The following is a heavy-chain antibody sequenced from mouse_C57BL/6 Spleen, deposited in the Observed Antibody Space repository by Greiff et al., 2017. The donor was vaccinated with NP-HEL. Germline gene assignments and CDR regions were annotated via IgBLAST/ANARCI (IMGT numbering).Heavy chain of an antibody. J-gene: IGHJ2*01. Sequence: QVQLQRPGAELVRPGTSVKLSCKASGYTFTSYWMHWVKQRPGQGLEWIGVIDPSDSYTNYNQKFKGKATLTVDTSSSTAYMQLSSLTSEDSAVYYCARRLRLEEFDYWGQGTTLTVSS. V-gene: IGHV1-59*01. CDR2: IDPSDSYT. D-gene: IGHD3-2*02. CDR3: ARRLRLEEFDY. CDR1: GYTFTSYW.